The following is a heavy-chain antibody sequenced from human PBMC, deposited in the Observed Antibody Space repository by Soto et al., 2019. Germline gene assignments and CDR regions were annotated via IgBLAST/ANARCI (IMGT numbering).Heavy chain of an antibody. J-gene: IGHJ4*02. D-gene: IGHD5-12*01. CDR3: EREPNSGYDARFDY. Sequence: WGSLRLSCASSVLTFDDYVMSWVYQAPGKGLEWVSNINWNGGSTGYADSVKGRFTISRDNAKNSLYLQMNSLRAEDTALYYCEREPNSGYDARFDYWGQGNPVTVT. CDR2: INWNGGST. CDR1: VLTFDDYV. V-gene: IGHV3-20*04.